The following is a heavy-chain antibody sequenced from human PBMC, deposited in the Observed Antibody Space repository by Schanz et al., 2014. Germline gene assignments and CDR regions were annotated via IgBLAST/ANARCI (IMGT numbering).Heavy chain of an antibody. Sequence: EGQLAESGGGLVQPGGSLRLSCVVSGFTVSSDHMSWVRQAPGKGLEWVSTISGSGGSTYYADSVKGRFTISRDNSKNTLYLQMNSLRAEDTAVYYCARPRFDYGEVDYWGQGTLVTVSS. J-gene: IGHJ4*02. CDR3: ARPRFDYGEVDY. D-gene: IGHD4-17*01. CDR2: ISGSGGST. V-gene: IGHV3-23*04. CDR1: GFTVSSDH.